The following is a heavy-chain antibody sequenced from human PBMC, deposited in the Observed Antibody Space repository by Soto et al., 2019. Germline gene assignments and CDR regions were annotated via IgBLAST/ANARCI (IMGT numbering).Heavy chain of an antibody. J-gene: IGHJ4*02. V-gene: IGHV4-34*01. CDR1: GGSFSGYY. Sequence: SETLSLTCAVYGGSFSGYYWSWIRQPPGKGLEWIGEIDHSGSPNYNSSLKSRVTISVDTSKNQFSLHLNSVTAADTAVYYCARLPSPYDSSGNHPDDRGQGTLVTVSS. CDR3: ARLPSPYDSSGNHPDD. D-gene: IGHD3-22*01. CDR2: IDHSGSP.